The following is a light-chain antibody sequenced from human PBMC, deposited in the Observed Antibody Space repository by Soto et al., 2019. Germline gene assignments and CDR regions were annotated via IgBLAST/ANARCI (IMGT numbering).Light chain of an antibody. J-gene: IGKJ4*01. Sequence: EILLAQYPATLSLSPGERATLSCGASQSIGLAIAWYQHKPGQAPRLLSFDASNRATGIPARFSGSGSGTDFTLTISSLETEDFAIYYCQQRCNWPPVTFGGGTKVDI. V-gene: IGKV3-11*01. CDR3: QQRCNWPPVT. CDR1: QSIGLA. CDR2: DAS.